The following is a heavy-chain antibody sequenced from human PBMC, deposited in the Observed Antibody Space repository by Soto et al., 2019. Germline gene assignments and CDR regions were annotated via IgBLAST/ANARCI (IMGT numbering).Heavy chain of an antibody. J-gene: IGHJ4*02. CDR3: ARATARRPYYFDY. V-gene: IGHV1-69*01. Sequence: QVQLVQSGAEVNKPGSSVKVSCKASGGTFSSYAISWVRQAPGQGLEWKGGIIPIFGTANYAQKCQGRVMITAHESTSTAYMELSSLSSEDPSVYYCARATARRPYYFDYWGQGTLVTVSS. CDR2: IIPIFGTA. D-gene: IGHD5-18*01. CDR1: GGTFSSYA.